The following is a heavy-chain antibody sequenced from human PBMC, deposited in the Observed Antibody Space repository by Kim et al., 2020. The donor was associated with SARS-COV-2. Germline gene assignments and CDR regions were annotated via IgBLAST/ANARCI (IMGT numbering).Heavy chain of an antibody. CDR1: GGSISSSSYY. V-gene: IGHV4-39*01. CDR2: IYYSGST. J-gene: IGHJ4*02. Sequence: SETLSLTCTVSGGSISSSSYYWGWIRQPPGKGLEWIGSIYYSGSTYYNPSLKSRVTISVDTSKNQFSLKLSSVTAADTAVYYCASVVPDFWSGFGSFDYWGQGTLVTVSS. D-gene: IGHD3-3*01. CDR3: ASVVPDFWSGFGSFDY.